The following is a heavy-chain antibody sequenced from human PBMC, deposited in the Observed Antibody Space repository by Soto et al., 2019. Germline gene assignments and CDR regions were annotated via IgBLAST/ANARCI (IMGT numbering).Heavy chain of an antibody. CDR3: ARDHGDRSGPPRLWYMAV. CDR2: IYHSGST. CDR1: SGSISSNNW. Sequence: SETLSLTCAVSSGSISSNNWWIWVRQPPGKGLEWIGEIYHSGSTNYNPSLKSRVTISVDKSKNPFSLKLSSLTAADTAVYYWARDHGDRSGPPRLWYMAVGGKGTTVTVSS. J-gene: IGHJ6*03. V-gene: IGHV4-4*02. D-gene: IGHD6-25*01.